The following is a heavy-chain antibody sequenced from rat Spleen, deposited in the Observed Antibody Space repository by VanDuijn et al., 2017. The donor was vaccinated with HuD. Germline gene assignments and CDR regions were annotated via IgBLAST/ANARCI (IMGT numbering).Heavy chain of an antibody. CDR1: GFTFSDYY. V-gene: IGHV5-7*01. CDR2: ISYDGSRS. Sequence: EVQLVESDGGLVQPGRSLKLSCAASGFTFSDYYMAWVRQAPKKGLAWVATISYDGSRSNYRESVKGRFTMSRNNAKSTLYQQMDSLRFEDTATYYFARRNGNVFDYWGQGVMVTVSS. J-gene: IGHJ2*01. CDR3: ARRNGNVFDY.